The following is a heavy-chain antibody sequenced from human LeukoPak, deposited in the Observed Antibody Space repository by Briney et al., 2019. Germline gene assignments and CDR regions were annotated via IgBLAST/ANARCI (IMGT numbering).Heavy chain of an antibody. Sequence: PGGSLRLSCAASGLTLRSYPMSWVRQAPGKGLEWVSGISGSGDGANTYYADSVKGRFTIPRDIFKNTLYLQMNSLRAEDTAVYYCTKDFEGSFDPWGQGTLVTVSS. CDR2: ISGSGDGANT. CDR1: GLTLRSYP. D-gene: IGHD1-26*01. CDR3: TKDFEGSFDP. J-gene: IGHJ5*02. V-gene: IGHV3-23*01.